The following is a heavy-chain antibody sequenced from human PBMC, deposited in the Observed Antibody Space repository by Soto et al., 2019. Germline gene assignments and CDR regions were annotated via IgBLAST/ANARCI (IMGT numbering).Heavy chain of an antibody. J-gene: IGHJ4*02. CDR2: ITTSSSYT. CDR3: ARDMNSGTYHDY. D-gene: IGHD1-26*01. Sequence: GGSLRLSCAASGFTFSDYYMSWIRQAPGKGLEWVSYITTSSSYTNYADSVKGRFTISRDNAKNSLYLQMNGLRAEDTAVYYCARDMNSGTYHDYWGQGTLVTVSS. V-gene: IGHV3-11*06. CDR1: GFTFSDYY.